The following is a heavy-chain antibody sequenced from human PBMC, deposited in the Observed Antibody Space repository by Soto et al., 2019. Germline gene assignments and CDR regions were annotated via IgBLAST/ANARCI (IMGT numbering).Heavy chain of an antibody. CDR2: IDPTDSET. CDR1: GYTFNTYW. J-gene: IGHJ5*02. Sequence: PGESLKISCKASGYTFNTYWINWVRQMPGKGLEWMGRIDPTDSETNYSPSFQGQVTMSVDTSISTAYLHWSSLKASDTAIYYCAGSLPAYWKGWLDPWGQGTLVTVS. D-gene: IGHD3-16*01. CDR3: AGSLPAYWKGWLDP. V-gene: IGHV5-10-1*01.